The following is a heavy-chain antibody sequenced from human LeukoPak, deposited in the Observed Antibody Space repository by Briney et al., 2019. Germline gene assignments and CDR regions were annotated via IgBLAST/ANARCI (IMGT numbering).Heavy chain of an antibody. CDR3: ASGYSGYDLNY. J-gene: IGHJ4*02. Sequence: GASVKVSCKTSDFRDYYMNWVRQAPGQGLEWLGWINLKSGDTDYAQKFQGRVTMTRDTSISTAYMELSGLKPDDTAIYFCASGYSGYDLNYWGQGTQVTVSS. CDR1: DFRDYY. D-gene: IGHD5-12*01. CDR2: INLKSGDT. V-gene: IGHV1-2*02.